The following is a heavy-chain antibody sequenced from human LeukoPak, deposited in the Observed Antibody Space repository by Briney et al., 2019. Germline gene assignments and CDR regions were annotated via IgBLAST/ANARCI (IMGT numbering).Heavy chain of an antibody. J-gene: IGHJ3*02. CDR3: AKDLRGYSPDAFDI. Sequence: GGSLRLSCAASVFSFDDYVMRSVRQAPGKGLEWVSGISRNSVSIGYADTVKGRFTISRDNAKNSLYLQMNSLRAEDTALYYCAKDLRGYSPDAFDIWGQGTMVTVSS. CDR1: VFSFDDYV. CDR2: ISRNSVSI. D-gene: IGHD5-18*01. V-gene: IGHV3-9*01.